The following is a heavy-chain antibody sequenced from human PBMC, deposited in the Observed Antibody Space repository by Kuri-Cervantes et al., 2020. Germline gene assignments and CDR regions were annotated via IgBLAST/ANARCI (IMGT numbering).Heavy chain of an antibody. CDR1: GGSISSSSYY. Sequence: SETLSLTCTVSGGSISSSSYYWGWIRQPPGKGLEWIGSIYYSGSTYYDPSLKSRVTISVDTSKNQFSPKLSSVTAADTAVYYCARNLRGSVCTYCSSTSCPFCWYFDLWGRGTLVTVSS. J-gene: IGHJ2*01. D-gene: IGHD2-2*01. CDR2: IYYSGST. V-gene: IGHV4-39*01. CDR3: ARNLRGSVCTYCSSTSCPFCWYFDL.